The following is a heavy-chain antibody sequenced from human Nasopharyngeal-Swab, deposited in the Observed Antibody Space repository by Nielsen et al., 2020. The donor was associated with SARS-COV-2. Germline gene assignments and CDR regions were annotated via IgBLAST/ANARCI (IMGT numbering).Heavy chain of an antibody. J-gene: IGHJ4*02. CDR2: IWYDGSNK. CDR1: GFTFSSYG. CDR3: ARDRVEGGYDSSGYYYSL. V-gene: IGHV3-33*01. Sequence: GESLKISCAASGFTFSSYGMHWVRQAPDKGLEWVAVIWYDGSNKYYADSVKGRFTISRDNSKNTLYLQMNSLRAEDTAVYYCARDRVEGGYDSSGYYYSLWGQGTLVTVSS. D-gene: IGHD3-22*01.